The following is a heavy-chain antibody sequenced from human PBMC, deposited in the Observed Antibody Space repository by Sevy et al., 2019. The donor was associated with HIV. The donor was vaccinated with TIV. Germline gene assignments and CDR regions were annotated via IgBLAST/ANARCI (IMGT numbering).Heavy chain of an antibody. CDR3: ARSPTIAAAGSYYYYGMDV. J-gene: IGHJ6*02. Sequence: ASVKVSCKASGYTFTGYYMHWVRQAPGQGLEWMGWINPNSGGTTYAQKFQGRVTMTRDTSISTAYMELSRLRSDDTAVYYCARSPTIAAAGSYYYYGMDVWGQGTTVIVSS. V-gene: IGHV1-2*02. D-gene: IGHD6-13*01. CDR2: INPNSGGT. CDR1: GYTFTGYY.